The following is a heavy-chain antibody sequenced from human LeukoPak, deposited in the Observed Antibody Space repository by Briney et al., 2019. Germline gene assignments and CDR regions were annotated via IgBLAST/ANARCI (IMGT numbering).Heavy chain of an antibody. CDR1: GYTFTGYY. J-gene: IGHJ4*02. Sequence: ASVKVSCKASGYTFTGYYMHWVRQAPGQGLEWMGWINPNSGGTNYAQKFQGRVTMTRDTSISTAYMELSRLRSDDTAVYYCARQNYYSRIVDYWGQGTLVAVSS. CDR2: INPNSGGT. D-gene: IGHD3-10*01. V-gene: IGHV1-2*02. CDR3: ARQNYYSRIVDY.